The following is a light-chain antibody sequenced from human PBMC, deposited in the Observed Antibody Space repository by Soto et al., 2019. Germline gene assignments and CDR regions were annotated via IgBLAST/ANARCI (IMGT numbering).Light chain of an antibody. CDR3: QQYSTSTLI. CDR1: QDVSGW. Sequence: DIQMTQSPSSLSASVGDRVTITCRASQDVSGWLTRYQQKPEKAPMSLIYAESILESRVPSRFSGSGSGTDFTLTISSLQPEDFATYYCQQYSTSTLIFGGGTKVEI. J-gene: IGKJ4*01. V-gene: IGKV1D-16*01. CDR2: AES.